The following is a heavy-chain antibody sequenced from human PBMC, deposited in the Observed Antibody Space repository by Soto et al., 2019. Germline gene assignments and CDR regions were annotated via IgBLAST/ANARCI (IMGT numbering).Heavy chain of an antibody. CDR1: GGSISRGGYY. CDR2: IYYSGST. Sequence: QVQLQESGPGLVKPSQTLSLTCTVSGGSISRGGYYWSWIRQHPGKGLEWIGYIYYSGSTYYNPSLQSRVTISVDTSKNQFSLKLSSVTAADTAVYYCARGAIHSAANNWFDPWGQGTLVTVSS. D-gene: IGHD3-3*01. CDR3: ARGAIHSAANNWFDP. J-gene: IGHJ5*02. V-gene: IGHV4-31*03.